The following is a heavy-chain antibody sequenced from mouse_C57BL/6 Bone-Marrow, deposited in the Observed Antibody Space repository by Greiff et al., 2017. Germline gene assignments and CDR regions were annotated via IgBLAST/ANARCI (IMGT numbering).Heavy chain of an antibody. CDR2: ISDGGSYT. CDR1: GFTFSSYA. CDR3: ARWVVATRYAMDY. J-gene: IGHJ4*01. Sequence: EVKLMESGGGLVKPGGPLKLSCAASGFTFSSYAMSWVRQTPEKRLAWVATISDGGSYTYYPDNVKGRFTISRDTAKNNLYLQMSHLKSEDTAMYYCARWVVATRYAMDYWGQGTSVTVSS. D-gene: IGHD1-1*01. V-gene: IGHV5-4*03.